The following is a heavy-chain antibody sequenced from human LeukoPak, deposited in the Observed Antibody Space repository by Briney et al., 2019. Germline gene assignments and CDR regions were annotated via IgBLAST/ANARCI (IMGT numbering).Heavy chain of an antibody. J-gene: IGHJ4*02. CDR3: ARGDFYDSSGDP. D-gene: IGHD3-22*01. V-gene: IGHV3-66*01. Sequence: GGSLRLSCAASGFTISSNYMSWDRQAPVKGLEWVSVVYTDITYYADSVKGRFTISRDNSKNTVYLQMSSLRAEDTAVYYCARGDFYDSSGDPWGQGTLVTVSS. CDR2: VYTDIT. CDR1: GFTISSNY.